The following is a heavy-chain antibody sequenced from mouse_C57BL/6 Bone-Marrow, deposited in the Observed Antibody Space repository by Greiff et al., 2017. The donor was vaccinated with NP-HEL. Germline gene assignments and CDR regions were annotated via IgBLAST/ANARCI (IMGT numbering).Heavy chain of an antibody. J-gene: IGHJ2*01. Sequence: VQLQQSGPELVKPGASVKISCKASGYTFTDYYMNWVKQSHGKSLEWIGDINPNNGGTSYNQKFKGKATLTVDKSSSTAYMELRSLTSEDSAVYYCAGIFDYWGQGTTLTVSS. CDR3: AGIFDY. CDR2: INPNNGGT. CDR1: GYTFTDYY. V-gene: IGHV1-26*01.